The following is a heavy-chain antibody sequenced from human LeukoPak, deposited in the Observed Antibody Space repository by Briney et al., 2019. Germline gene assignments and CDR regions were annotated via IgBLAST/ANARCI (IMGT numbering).Heavy chain of an antibody. J-gene: IGHJ6*03. CDR2: IYYSGST. CDR1: GGSISSSSYY. Sequence: PSETLSLTCTVSGGSISSSSYYWGWIRQPPGKGLVWIGSIYYSGSTYYNPSLKSRVTLSVDTSKNQFSLKLSSVTAADTAVYYCARSPPSTYSSSWYPLHYYYYYMDVWGKGTTVTISS. CDR3: ARSPPSTYSSSWYPLHYYYYYMDV. D-gene: IGHD6-13*01. V-gene: IGHV4-39*01.